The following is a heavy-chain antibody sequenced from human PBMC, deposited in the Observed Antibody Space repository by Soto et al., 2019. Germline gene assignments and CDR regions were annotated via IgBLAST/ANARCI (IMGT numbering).Heavy chain of an antibody. Sequence: ASVKVSCKASGGTFSSYGISWVRQAPGQGLEWMGWISAYNGNTNYAQKLQGRVTMTTDTSTSTAYMELRSLRSDDTAVYYCARGVHTAYGDYAGDYWGQGTLVTVSS. D-gene: IGHD4-17*01. V-gene: IGHV1-18*01. J-gene: IGHJ4*02. CDR1: GGTFSSYG. CDR3: ARGVHTAYGDYAGDY. CDR2: ISAYNGNT.